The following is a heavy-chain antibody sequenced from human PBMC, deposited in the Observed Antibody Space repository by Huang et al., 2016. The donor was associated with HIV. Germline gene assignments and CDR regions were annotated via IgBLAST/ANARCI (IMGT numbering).Heavy chain of an antibody. V-gene: IGHV4-39*01. D-gene: IGHD3-10*01. Sequence: QLLLQESGPGLVKPSEALALTCAVSGGSIRSSDYHWGWIRQPPGKGLEWIGRIYYKGSTHYSPSLKSRVTIAVDTSTNLFFLNLTSMTAADTAVYYGARHREGPVAYYSGWGSHLNYMDVWGRGRTVVVSS. J-gene: IGHJ6*03. CDR1: GGSIRSSDYH. CDR2: IYYKGST. CDR3: ARHREGPVAYYSGWGSHLNYMDV.